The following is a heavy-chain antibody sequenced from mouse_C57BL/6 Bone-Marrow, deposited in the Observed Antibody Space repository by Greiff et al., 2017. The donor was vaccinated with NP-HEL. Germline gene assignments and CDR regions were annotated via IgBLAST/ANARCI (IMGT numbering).Heavy chain of an antibody. V-gene: IGHV1-76*01. CDR3: ARRGRGTWFAY. CDR1: GYTFPDYY. J-gene: IGHJ3*01. CDR2: IYPGSGNT. D-gene: IGHD3-3*01. Sequence: QVQLKESGAELVRPGASVKLSCKASGYTFPDYYINWVQQRPGQGLEWIARIYPGSGNTYYNEKFKGKATLTAEKSSSTAYMQLSSLTSEDSAVDFCARRGRGTWFAYWGQGTLVTVSA.